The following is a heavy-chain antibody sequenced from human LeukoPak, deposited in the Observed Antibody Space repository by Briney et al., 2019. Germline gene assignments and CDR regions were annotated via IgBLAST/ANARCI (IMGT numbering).Heavy chain of an antibody. CDR2: IFPIFGTA. CDR3: ARRHRYCSSTSCYEGAFDI. D-gene: IGHD2-2*01. J-gene: IGHJ3*02. CDR1: GGTFSSYA. Sequence: ASVKVSCKASGGTFSSYAINWVRQAPGQGLEWMGGIFPIFGTANYAQKFQGRVTITADESTSTAYMELSSLRSEDTAVYYCARRHRYCSSTSCYEGAFDIWGQGTMVTVSS. V-gene: IGHV1-69*13.